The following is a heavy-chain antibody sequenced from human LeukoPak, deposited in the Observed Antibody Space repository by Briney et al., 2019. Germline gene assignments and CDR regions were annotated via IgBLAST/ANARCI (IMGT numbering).Heavy chain of an antibody. J-gene: IGHJ4*02. CDR2: INHSGST. D-gene: IGHD6-19*01. CDR1: GGSFSGYY. CDR3: AREGTVAGSYFDY. Sequence: SETLSLTCAVYGGSFSGYYWSWIRQPPAKGLEWIGEINHSGSTNYNPSLKSRVTISVDTSKNQFSLKLSSVTAADTAVYYCAREGTVAGSYFDYWGQGTLVTVSS. V-gene: IGHV4-34*01.